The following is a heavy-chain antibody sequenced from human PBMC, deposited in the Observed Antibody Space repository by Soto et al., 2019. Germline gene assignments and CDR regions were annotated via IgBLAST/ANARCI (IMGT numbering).Heavy chain of an antibody. J-gene: IGHJ3*01. Sequence: GASVKVSFKTSGYTFTGYYMHWLRQAPGQGLEWMGWINPDSGAPRYPQKFQGRVTTTRDTSISTVYMELSRLRSDDTAVYYCARGSPTQYYNSSGYYSNDAFEFWGQGSMVTVS. V-gene: IGHV1-2*02. CDR1: GYTFTGYY. CDR2: INPDSGAP. D-gene: IGHD3-22*01. CDR3: ARGSPTQYYNSSGYYSNDAFEF.